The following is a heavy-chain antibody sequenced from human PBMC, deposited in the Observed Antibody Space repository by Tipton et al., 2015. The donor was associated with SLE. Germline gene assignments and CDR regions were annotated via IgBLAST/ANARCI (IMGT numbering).Heavy chain of an antibody. CDR3: ARENWGYYFDY. J-gene: IGHJ4*02. V-gene: IGHV4-61*02. CDR1: GGSISSSSYY. D-gene: IGHD7-27*01. CDR2: IYTSGST. Sequence: TLSLTCTVSGGSISSSSYYWGWIRQPPGKGLEWIGRIYTSGSTNYNPSLKSRVTISVDTSKSQFSLKLSSVTAADTAVYYCARENWGYYFDYWGQGTLVTVSS.